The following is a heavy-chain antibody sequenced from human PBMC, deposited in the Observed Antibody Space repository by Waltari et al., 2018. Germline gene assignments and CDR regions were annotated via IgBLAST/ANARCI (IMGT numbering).Heavy chain of an antibody. V-gene: IGHV3-74*01. D-gene: IGHD2-15*01. J-gene: IGHJ6*02. CDR2: INGDGSET. Sequence: EVQLVESGGGSVQPGGSLRLSCAVSGFSFSNYWIHWVRRTPGKGRVCVSRINGDGSETDYADSVKGRFTISRDNAENTLYLQMTSLRAEDTAIYYCVRDNWWGGMDVWGQGTTVTVSS. CDR3: VRDNWWGGMDV. CDR1: GFSFSNYW.